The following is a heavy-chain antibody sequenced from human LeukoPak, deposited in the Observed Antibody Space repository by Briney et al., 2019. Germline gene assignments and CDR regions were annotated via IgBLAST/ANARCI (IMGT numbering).Heavy chain of an antibody. V-gene: IGHV3-48*01. CDR2: ISSSSSTI. J-gene: IGHJ3*02. D-gene: IGHD3-3*01. CDR3: ARDDFWSGYHPAKMGAFDI. CDR1: GFTFSSYS. Sequence: GGSLRLSCAASGFTFSSYSMNWVRQAPGKGLEWVSDISSSSSTIYYADSVKGRFTISRDNAKNSLYLQMNSLRGEDTAVYYCARDDFWSGYHPAKMGAFDIWGQGTMVTVSS.